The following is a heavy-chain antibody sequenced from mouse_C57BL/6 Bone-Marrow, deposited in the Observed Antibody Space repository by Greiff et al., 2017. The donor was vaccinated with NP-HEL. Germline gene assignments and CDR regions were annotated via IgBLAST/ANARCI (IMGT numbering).Heavy chain of an antibody. CDR1: GYTFTDYY. J-gene: IGHJ1*03. CDR3: ARSPFITTVVATKGWYFDV. V-gene: IGHV1-76*01. D-gene: IGHD1-1*01. CDR2: IYPGSGNT. Sequence: VKLVESGAELVRPGASVKLSCKASGYTFTDYYINWVKQRPGQGLEWIARIYPGSGNTYYNEKFKGKATLTAEKSSSTAYMQLSSLTSEDSAVYFCARSPFITTVVATKGWYFDVWGTGTTVTVSS.